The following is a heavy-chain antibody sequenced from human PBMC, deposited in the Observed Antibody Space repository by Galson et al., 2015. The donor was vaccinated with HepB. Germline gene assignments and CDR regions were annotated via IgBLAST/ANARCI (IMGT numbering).Heavy chain of an antibody. V-gene: IGHV1-58*02. CDR1: GYTFTSYA. D-gene: IGHD3-16*01. Sequence: SVKVSCKASGYTFTSYAMHWVRQARGQRLEWIGWIVVGSGNTNYAQKFQGRVTITADESTSTAYMELSSLRSEDTAVYYCARRTEVFSVMYAFDIWGQGTMVTVSS. CDR3: ARRTEVFSVMYAFDI. J-gene: IGHJ3*02. CDR2: IVVGSGNT.